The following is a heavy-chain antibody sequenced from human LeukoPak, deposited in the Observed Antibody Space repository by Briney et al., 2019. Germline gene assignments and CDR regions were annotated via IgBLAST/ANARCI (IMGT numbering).Heavy chain of an antibody. CDR1: GGSISDYS. D-gene: IGHD3-22*01. CDR2: IYYSGST. V-gene: IGHV4-59*01. J-gene: IGHJ4*02. CDR3: TRERGNYYDNRGSFDY. Sequence: SETLSLTCTVSGGSISDYSWSWIRQPPGKGLECIGYIYYSGSTNYNPSLKSRVSISLDTSKNQFSLKLSSVTAADTAIYYCTRERGNYYDNRGSFDYWGQGILVTVSS.